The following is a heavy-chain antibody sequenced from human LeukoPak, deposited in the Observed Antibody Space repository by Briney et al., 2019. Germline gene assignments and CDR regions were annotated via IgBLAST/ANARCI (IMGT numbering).Heavy chain of an antibody. Sequence: GRSLRLSCAASGFTFSSYAMHWVRQAPGKGLEWVSYISSSSSTIYYADSVKGRFTISRDNAKNSLYLQMNSLRAEDTAVYYCARGRTTVVTPVWFDPWGQGTLVTVSS. CDR1: GFTFSSYA. V-gene: IGHV3-48*04. J-gene: IGHJ5*02. CDR2: ISSSSSTI. D-gene: IGHD4-23*01. CDR3: ARGRTTVVTPVWFDP.